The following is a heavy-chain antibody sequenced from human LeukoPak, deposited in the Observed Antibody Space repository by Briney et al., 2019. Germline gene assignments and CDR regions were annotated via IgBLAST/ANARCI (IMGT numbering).Heavy chain of an antibody. D-gene: IGHD2-15*01. CDR3: ARLSGVGVVRIVYP. CDR1: GYSFTSYW. CDR2: IYPGDSST. J-gene: IGHJ5*02. Sequence: GESLQISCKGSGYSFTSYWIGWLRQMPGKGLEWMGIIYPGDSSTKYSPSFQGRAAISTDASITTAFLQVNNLEASDSAIYYCARLSGVGVVRIVYPWGQGTPVTASS. V-gene: IGHV5-51*01.